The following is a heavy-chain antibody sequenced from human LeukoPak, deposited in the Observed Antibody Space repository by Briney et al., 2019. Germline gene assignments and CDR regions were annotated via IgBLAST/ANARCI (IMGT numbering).Heavy chain of an antibody. Sequence: GGSLRLSCAASGFTFSSYIMNWVRQAPGKGLEWVSSISSSSSYIYYADSVKGRFTISRDNAKNSLYLQMNSLRAEDTAVYYCASGGSMDKDYWGQGTLVTVSS. CDR2: ISSSSSYI. CDR1: GFTFSSYI. D-gene: IGHD2-2*03. CDR3: ASGGSMDKDY. V-gene: IGHV3-21*01. J-gene: IGHJ4*02.